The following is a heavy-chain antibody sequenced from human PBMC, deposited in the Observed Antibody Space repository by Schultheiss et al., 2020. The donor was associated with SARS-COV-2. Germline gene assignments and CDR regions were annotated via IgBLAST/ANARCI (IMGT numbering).Heavy chain of an antibody. V-gene: IGHV3-33*08. D-gene: IGHD6-19*01. CDR3: ARDLAVAGTFSNHDYFDY. CDR1: GFTVSSNY. Sequence: GGSLRLSCAASGFTVSSNYMSWVRQAPGKGLEWVAVIWYDGSNKYYADSVKGRFTISRDNSKNTLYLQMNSLRAEDTAVYYCARDLAVAGTFSNHDYFDYWGQGTLVTVSS. J-gene: IGHJ4*02. CDR2: IWYDGSNK.